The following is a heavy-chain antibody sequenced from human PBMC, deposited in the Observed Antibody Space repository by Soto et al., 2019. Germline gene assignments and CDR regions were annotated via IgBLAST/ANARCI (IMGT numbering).Heavy chain of an antibody. V-gene: IGHV3-66*01. CDR2: IYSGGST. CDR3: AKDVPGYIFATLDY. CDR1: GFTVSSNY. J-gene: IGHJ4*02. D-gene: IGHD2-15*01. Sequence: GGSLRLSCAASGFTVSSNYMNWVRQAPGKGLEWVSVIYSGGSTYYADSVKGRFIISRDTSKNTLYLQLNSLRPEDTAVYYCAKDVPGYIFATLDYWGLGTLVTVSS.